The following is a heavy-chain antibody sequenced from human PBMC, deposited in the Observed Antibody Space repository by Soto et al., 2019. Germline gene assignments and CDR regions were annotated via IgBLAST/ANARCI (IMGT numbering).Heavy chain of an antibody. CDR3: ARGGTRIAAAGPAFDY. D-gene: IGHD6-13*01. CDR2: INPNSGGT. V-gene: IGHV1-2*02. Sequence: QVQLVQSGAEVKKPGASVKVSCKASGYTFTGYYMHWVRQAPGQGLEWMGWINPNSGGTNYAQKLRGGVSMTGDTSISTADRELSRLRSDDTAVYYCARGGTRIAAAGPAFDYWGKGTLVTVSS. CDR1: GYTFTGYY. J-gene: IGHJ4*02.